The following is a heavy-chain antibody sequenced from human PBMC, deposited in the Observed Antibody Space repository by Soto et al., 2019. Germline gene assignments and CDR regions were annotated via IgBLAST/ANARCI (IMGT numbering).Heavy chain of an antibody. CDR1: GGTFSDYA. D-gene: IGHD2-2*01. V-gene: IGHV1-69*06. CDR3: ASHHALSAGSHFDS. J-gene: IGHJ4*02. CDR2: TIPIFDTA. Sequence: QVQLVQSGAEVKKPGSSVKVSCKASGGTFSDYAISWVRQAPGQGLEWMGGTIPIFDTANYAQKFQDRVTITADKYTMTAYMEVSSLSSEDTAVYHCASHHALSAGSHFDSWGQGTLVTVSS.